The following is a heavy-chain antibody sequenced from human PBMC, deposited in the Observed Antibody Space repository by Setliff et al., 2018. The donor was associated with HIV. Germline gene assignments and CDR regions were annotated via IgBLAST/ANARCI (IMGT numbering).Heavy chain of an antibody. V-gene: IGHV3-49*04. D-gene: IGHD4-17*01. CDR2: IRSKAYGGTI. Sequence: GSLRLSCAASGFTFSSYAMSWVRQAPGKGLEWVGFIRSKAYGGTIEYAASVKGRFAISRDDSKSIAYLQVNSLKNEDTAVYYCTPTDYGGSDYWGQGTLVTVSS. CDR1: GFTFSSYA. CDR3: TPTDYGGSDY. J-gene: IGHJ4*02.